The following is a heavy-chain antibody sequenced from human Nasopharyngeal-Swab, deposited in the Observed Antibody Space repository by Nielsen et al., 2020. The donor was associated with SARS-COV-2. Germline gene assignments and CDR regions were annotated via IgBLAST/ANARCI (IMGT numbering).Heavy chain of an antibody. CDR3: ARPYTYYYGSGSYSPPFY. J-gene: IGHJ4*02. V-gene: IGHV5-51*01. D-gene: IGHD3-10*01. Sequence: GESLKISCKGSGYSFTSYWIGWVRQMPGKGLEWMGIIYPGDSDTRYSPSFQGQVTISADQSISTAYLQWSSLKASDTAMYYCARPYTYYYGSGSYSPPFYWGQGTLVTVSS. CDR2: IYPGDSDT. CDR1: GYSFTSYW.